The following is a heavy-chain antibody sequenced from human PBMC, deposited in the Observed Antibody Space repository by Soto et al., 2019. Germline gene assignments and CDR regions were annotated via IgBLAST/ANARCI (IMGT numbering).Heavy chain of an antibody. CDR2: IYWDDDK. V-gene: IGHV2-5*02. CDR1: GFSLSTNGVS. D-gene: IGHD3-3*01. CDR3: AHAPRWCIPTFGVVACFFAY. Sequence: QITLKESGPTLVKPTQTLTLTCTFSGFSLSTNGVSVGWIRQPPGKALEWLGVIYWDDDKRYSPSLKSRLTTTKDTSKNQVVLTLTNMDPVATATYFCAHAPRWCIPTFGVVACFFAYWGQGALVTVSS. J-gene: IGHJ4*02.